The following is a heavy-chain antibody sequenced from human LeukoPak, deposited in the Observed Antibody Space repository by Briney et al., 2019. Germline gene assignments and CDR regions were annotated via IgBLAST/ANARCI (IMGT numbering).Heavy chain of an antibody. CDR1: GFTSSTYA. CDR3: AKGEKITFGGLIVMSDP. Sequence: GGSLRLSCAGSGFTSSTYAMSWVRQAPGKGLEWVSTISSGRTTYYADSVKGRFTISRDNSKNTLDLQMHNLRAEDTAVYYCAKGEKITFGGLIVMSDPWGEGTLVTVSS. V-gene: IGHV3-23*01. CDR2: ISSGRTT. D-gene: IGHD3-16*02. J-gene: IGHJ5*02.